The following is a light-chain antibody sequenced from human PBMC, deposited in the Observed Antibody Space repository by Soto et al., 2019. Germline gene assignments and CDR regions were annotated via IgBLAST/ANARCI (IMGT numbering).Light chain of an antibody. CDR3: CSYAGTYTLV. CDR2: DVT. V-gene: IGLV2-11*01. CDR1: TSDVGDSND. J-gene: IGLJ1*01. Sequence: QSVLTQPRSVSGSPGQSVTISCSGTTSDVGDSNDVPWYQHHPGKAPKHIIFDVTKRPSGVPDRFSGSKSGNPASLTISGLQAEDEADYYCCSYAGTYTLVFGSGTKVTVL.